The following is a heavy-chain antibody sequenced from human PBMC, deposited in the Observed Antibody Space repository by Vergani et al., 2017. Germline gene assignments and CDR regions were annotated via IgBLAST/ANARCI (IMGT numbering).Heavy chain of an antibody. Sequence: EVQLLESGGGLVQPGGSLRLSCAASGFTFSSYAMSWVRQAPGEGLEWVSAISGSGGSTYYADSVKGRFTISRDNAKNTLYLQMNSLRAADTAVYYCAKVSHSSGWYGGEYAFDIWGQGTMVTVSS. J-gene: IGHJ3*02. V-gene: IGHV3-23*01. CDR2: ISGSGGST. CDR1: GFTFSSYA. CDR3: AKVSHSSGWYGGEYAFDI. D-gene: IGHD6-19*01.